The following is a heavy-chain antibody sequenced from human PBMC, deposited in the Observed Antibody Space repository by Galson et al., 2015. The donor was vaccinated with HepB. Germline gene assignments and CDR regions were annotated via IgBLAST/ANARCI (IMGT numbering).Heavy chain of an antibody. D-gene: IGHD3-16*01. J-gene: IGHJ3*02. CDR3: AYTLEDGPGGAFDI. CDR2: IKQDGSEK. V-gene: IGHV3-7*03. Sequence: SLRLSCAASGFTFSSYWMSWVRQAPGKGLEWVANIKQDGSEKYYVDSVKGRFTISRDNAKNSLYLQMNSLRAEDTAVYYCAYTLEDGPGGAFDIWGQGTMVTVSS. CDR1: GFTFSSYW.